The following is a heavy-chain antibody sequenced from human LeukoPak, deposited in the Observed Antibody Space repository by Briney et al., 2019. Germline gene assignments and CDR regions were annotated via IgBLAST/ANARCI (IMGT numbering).Heavy chain of an antibody. CDR2: ISYDGSNK. J-gene: IGHJ4*02. CDR1: GFTFSSYG. V-gene: IGHV3-30*18. D-gene: IGHD3-22*01. Sequence: GGSLRLSCAASGFTFSSYGMHWVRQAPGKGLEWVAVISYDGSNKYYADSVKGRFTISRDNSENTLYLQMNSLRAEDTAVYYCAKELIVPGIDYWGQGTLVTVSS. CDR3: AKELIVPGIDY.